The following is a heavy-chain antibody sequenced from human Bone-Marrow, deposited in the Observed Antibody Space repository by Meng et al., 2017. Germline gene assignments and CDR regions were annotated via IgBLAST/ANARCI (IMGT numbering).Heavy chain of an antibody. D-gene: IGHD2-15*01. CDR2: ISSSGSTI. Sequence: GESLKISCAASGFTFSSYAMSWVRQAPGKGLEWVSYISSSGSTIYYADSVKGRFTISRDNAKNSLYLQMNSLRAEDTAVYYCARGCSGGSCYGGFDYWGQGTLVTVSS. CDR1: GFTFSSYA. J-gene: IGHJ4*02. V-gene: IGHV3-48*04. CDR3: ARGCSGGSCYGGFDY.